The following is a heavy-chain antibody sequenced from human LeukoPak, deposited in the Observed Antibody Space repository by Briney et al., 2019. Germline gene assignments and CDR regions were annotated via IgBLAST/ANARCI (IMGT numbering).Heavy chain of an antibody. CDR3: ARRDLGYNGNSPRFDF. D-gene: IGHD4-23*01. CDR1: GFRFTNYW. V-gene: IGHV5-51*01. CDR2: IYPTNSDT. J-gene: IGHJ4*02. Sequence: GESLRISCKGFGFRFTNYWIGWVRQMPGKGLEWVGIIYPTNSDTRYSPSLQGQVTISADKSINTAHLQWSSLKVSDTATYYCARRDLGYNGNSPRFDFWGQGTLVTVSS.